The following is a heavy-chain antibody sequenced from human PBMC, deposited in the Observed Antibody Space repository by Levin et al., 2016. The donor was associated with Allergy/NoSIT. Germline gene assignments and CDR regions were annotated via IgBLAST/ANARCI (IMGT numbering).Heavy chain of an antibody. V-gene: IGHV3-23*01. Sequence: GESLKISCAASGFTFSSYAMSWVRQAPGKGLEWVSAISGSGGSTYYADSVKGRFTISRDNSKNTLYLQMNSLRAEDTAVYYCAKPKFFYDGVYYDSSGYYPFDYWGQGTLVTVSS. CDR3: AKPKFFYDGVYYDSSGYYPFDY. D-gene: IGHD3-22*01. CDR2: ISGSGGST. CDR1: GFTFSSYA. J-gene: IGHJ4*02.